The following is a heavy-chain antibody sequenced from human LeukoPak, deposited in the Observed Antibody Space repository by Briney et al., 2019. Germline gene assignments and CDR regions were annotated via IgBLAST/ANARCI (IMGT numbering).Heavy chain of an antibody. CDR1: GFTFDDYA. CDR2: ISWNSGSI. V-gene: IGHV3-9*01. Sequence: GGSLRLSCAASGFTFDDYAMHWVRQAPGKGLEWVSGISWNSGSIGSADSVKGRFTISRDNSKNTLYLQMNSLRAEDTAVYYCAKDDYGDYVPLYFDLWGRGTLVTVSS. CDR3: AKDDYGDYVPLYFDL. J-gene: IGHJ2*01. D-gene: IGHD4-17*01.